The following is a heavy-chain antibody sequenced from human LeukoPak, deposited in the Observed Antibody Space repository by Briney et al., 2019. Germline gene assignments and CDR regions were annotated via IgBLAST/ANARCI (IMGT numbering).Heavy chain of an antibody. D-gene: IGHD6-25*01. CDR1: GFTFSSFG. J-gene: IGHJ4*02. CDR3: ATGGTRAATGRMGF. V-gene: IGHV3-30*03. Sequence: GGSLRLSCAASGFTFSSFGMHSVRQAPGKGLDRVTVTSYDGNEKYYADSVKGRFTISRDNSKNTVYLQMNSLRAEDTAVYYCATGGTRAATGRMGFWGQGTLVTVSS. CDR2: TSYDGNEK.